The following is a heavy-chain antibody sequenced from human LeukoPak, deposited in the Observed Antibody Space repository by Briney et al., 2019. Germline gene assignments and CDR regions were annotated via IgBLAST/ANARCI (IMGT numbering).Heavy chain of an antibody. D-gene: IGHD3-10*01. J-gene: IGHJ3*02. V-gene: IGHV1-18*01. CDR1: GYTFTSYG. Sequence: ASVKVSCKASGYTFTSYGISWVRQAPGQGLEWMGWISAYNGNTNYAQKLQGRVSMTTDTSTSTAYMELRSLRSDDTAVYYCARGLYGSGSHDAFDIWGQGTMVTVSS. CDR3: ARGLYGSGSHDAFDI. CDR2: ISAYNGNT.